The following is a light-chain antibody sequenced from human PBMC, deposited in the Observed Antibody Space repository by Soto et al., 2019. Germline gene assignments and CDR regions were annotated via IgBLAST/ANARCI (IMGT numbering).Light chain of an antibody. J-gene: IGKJ2*01. CDR1: ESIATW. V-gene: IGKV1-5*01. Sequence: DVHLTRSPSTLSASVGDRVTMTCRASESIATWLAWYQQKPGKAPKLLIYDASRLESGVPSRFSGGGSGTEFTLTISDLQPDDFATYYCHQYNSYFGQGTKLEF. CDR3: HQYNSY. CDR2: DAS.